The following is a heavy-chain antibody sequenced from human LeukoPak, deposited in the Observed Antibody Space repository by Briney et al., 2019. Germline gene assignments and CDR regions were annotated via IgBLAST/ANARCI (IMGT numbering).Heavy chain of an antibody. V-gene: IGHV4-61*02. J-gene: IGHJ6*03. Sequence: KSSQTLSLTCTVSGGSISSGSYYWSWIRQPAGKGLEWIGRIYTTGSTNYNPSLKSRLTISVDTSKNQFSLKLRSVTAADTAVYYCAGDRRRYQPPKLDYYYYMDVWGKGTTVTVSS. CDR2: IYTTGST. CDR3: AGDRRRYQPPKLDYYYYMDV. D-gene: IGHD2-2*01. CDR1: GGSISSGSYY.